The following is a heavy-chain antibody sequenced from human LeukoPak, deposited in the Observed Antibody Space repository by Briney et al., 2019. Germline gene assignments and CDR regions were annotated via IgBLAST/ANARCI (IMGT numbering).Heavy chain of an antibody. J-gene: IGHJ6*03. CDR2: IYTSGST. D-gene: IGHD5-12*01. CDR1: GGSNSSGSYY. Sequence: SQTLSLTCTVSGGSNSSGSYYWSWIRQPAGKGLEWIGRIYTSGSTNYNPSLKSRVTISVDTSKNQFSLKLSSVTAADTAVYYCASDLSGYSGYAPGGPYYYMDVWGKGTTVTVSS. V-gene: IGHV4-61*02. CDR3: ASDLSGYSGYAPGGPYYYMDV.